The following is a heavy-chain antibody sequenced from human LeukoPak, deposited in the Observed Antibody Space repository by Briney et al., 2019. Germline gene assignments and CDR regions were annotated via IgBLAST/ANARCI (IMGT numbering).Heavy chain of an antibody. CDR3: ARGITIPALRFDP. CDR2: IYSGGST. CDR1: GFTVSSNY. D-gene: IGHD3-3*01. J-gene: IGHJ5*02. Sequence: PGGSLRLSCAASGFTVSSNYMSWVRQAPGKGLEWVSVIYSGGSTYYADSVKGRFTISRDNSKNTLYLQMNSLGAEDTAVYYCARGITIPALRFDPWGQGTLVTVSS. V-gene: IGHV3-66*01.